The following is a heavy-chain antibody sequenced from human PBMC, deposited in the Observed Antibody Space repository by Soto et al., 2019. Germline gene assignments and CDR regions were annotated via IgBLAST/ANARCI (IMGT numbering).Heavy chain of an antibody. CDR3: ATVLLISTSSLPDY. CDR2: FDPEDGET. CDR1: GYTLTELS. D-gene: IGHD2-2*01. J-gene: IGHJ4*02. V-gene: IGHV1-24*01. Sequence: QVQLVQSGAEVKKPGASVKVSCKVSGYTLTELSMHWVRQAPGKGLEWMGGFDPEDGETIYAQKFQGRVTMTEDTSTNTSYMVLSSLRSEYTAVYYCATVLLISTSSLPDYWGQGTLVTVSS.